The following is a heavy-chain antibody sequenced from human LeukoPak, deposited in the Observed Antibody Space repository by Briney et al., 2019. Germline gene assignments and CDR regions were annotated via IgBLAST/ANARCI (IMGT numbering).Heavy chain of an antibody. D-gene: IGHD3-22*01. CDR1: GGTFSSYA. Sequence: ASVKVSCKASGGTFSSYAISWVRQAPGQGLEWMGGIIPIFGTANYAQKFQGRVTITADESTSTAYMELSSLRSEDTAVYYCARGRDYYDSSGYYYVFDYWGQGTLVTVSS. V-gene: IGHV1-69*13. CDR2: IIPIFGTA. CDR3: ARGRDYYDSSGYYYVFDY. J-gene: IGHJ4*02.